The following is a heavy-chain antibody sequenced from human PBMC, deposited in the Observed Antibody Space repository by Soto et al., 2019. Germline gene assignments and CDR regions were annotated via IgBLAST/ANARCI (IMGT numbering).Heavy chain of an antibody. V-gene: IGHV4-34*01. Sequence: KTSETLSLTCAVYGGSFSGYYWSWIRQPPGKGLEWIGEINHSGSTNYNPSLKSRVTISVDTSKNQLSLKLSSVTAADTAVYYCSREPAKKITMVRGRLYGMDVWGQGTTVTVSS. D-gene: IGHD3-10*01. CDR2: INHSGST. CDR3: SREPAKKITMVRGRLYGMDV. CDR1: GGSFSGYY. J-gene: IGHJ6*02.